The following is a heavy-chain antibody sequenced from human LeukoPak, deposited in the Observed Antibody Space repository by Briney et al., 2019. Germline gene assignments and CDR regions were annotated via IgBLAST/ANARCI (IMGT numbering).Heavy chain of an antibody. J-gene: IGHJ6*02. CDR1: GYTFTGYC. V-gene: IGHV1-2*04. Sequence: GASVKVSCKASGYTFTGYCMHWVRQAPGQGLEWMGWINPNSGGTNYAQKFQGWVTMTRDTSISTAYMELSRLRSDDTAVYYCARDLYCSGGSCPPDYYYGMDVWGQGTTVTVSS. CDR2: INPNSGGT. CDR3: ARDLYCSGGSCPPDYYYGMDV. D-gene: IGHD2-15*01.